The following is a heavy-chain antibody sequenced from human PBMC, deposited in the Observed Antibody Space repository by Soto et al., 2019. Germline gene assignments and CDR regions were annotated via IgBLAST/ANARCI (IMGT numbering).Heavy chain of an antibody. D-gene: IGHD5-18*01. J-gene: IGHJ4*02. CDR2: IYWDDDK. V-gene: IGHV2-5*02. CDR1: GFSLSTSGVG. Sequence: SRPTLVNPTQTLTLTCTFSGFSLSTSGVGVGWIRQPPGKALEWLGIIYWDDDKRYSPSLKSRVTITKDTFKNQLVLTMTNMDPVDTATYYCAHFPWKQLWPRAPVVYWGQGTPVTVSS. CDR3: AHFPWKQLWPRAPVVY.